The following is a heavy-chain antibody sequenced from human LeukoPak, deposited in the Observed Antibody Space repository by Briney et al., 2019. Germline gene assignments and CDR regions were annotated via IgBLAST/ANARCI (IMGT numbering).Heavy chain of an antibody. CDR2: IIPILGIK. D-gene: IGHD2-2*01. J-gene: IGHJ5*02. V-gene: IGHV1-69*02. CDR1: GGTFSTYS. Sequence: SVKDSCKASGGTFSTYSISWVRQAPGQGLEGMGKIIPILGIKNYAQKFQGRVTLTVDKSTSTAYMELNSLTSEDTAVYYCARLVDCSTSNCHYRPSWFDLWGQGTLVTVSS. CDR3: ARLVDCSTSNCHYRPSWFDL.